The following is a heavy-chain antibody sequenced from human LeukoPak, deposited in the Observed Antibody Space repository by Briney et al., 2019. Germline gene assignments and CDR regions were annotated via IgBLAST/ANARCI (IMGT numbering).Heavy chain of an antibody. D-gene: IGHD6-19*01. CDR3: ARDYDVSGREGYSSGWYVGSCIY. J-gene: IGHJ4*02. CDR2: INPSGGST. CDR1: GYTLTELS. V-gene: IGHV1-46*01. Sequence: ASVKVSCKVSGYTLTELSMHWVRQAPGQGLEWMGIINPSGGSTSYAQKFQGRVTMTRDTSTSTVYMELSSLRSEDTAVYYCARDYDVSGREGYSSGWYVGSCIYWGQGTLVTVSS.